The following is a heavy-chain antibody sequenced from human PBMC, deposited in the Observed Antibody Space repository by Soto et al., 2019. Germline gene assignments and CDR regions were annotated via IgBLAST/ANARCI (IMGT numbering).Heavy chain of an antibody. CDR3: ASIVEMASYNWFDP. CDR1: GFTFSSYW. V-gene: IGHV3-7*01. J-gene: IGHJ5*02. CDR2: IKQDGSEK. Sequence: HPGGSLRLSCAASGFTFSSYWMSWVRQAPGKGLEWVANIKQDGSEKYYVDSVKGRFTISRDNAKNSPYLQMNSLRAEDTAVYYCASIVEMASYNWFDPWGQGTLVTVSS. D-gene: IGHD2-15*01.